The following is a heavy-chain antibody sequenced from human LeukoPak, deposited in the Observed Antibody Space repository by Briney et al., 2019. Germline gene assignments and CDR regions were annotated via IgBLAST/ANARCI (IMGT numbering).Heavy chain of an antibody. CDR3: ARDSTWVRSFDY. CDR1: GFTFSSYS. CDR2: ISSSSSYI. V-gene: IGHV3-21*01. J-gene: IGHJ4*02. Sequence: GGSLRLSCAASGFTFSSYSMNWVRQAPGKGLEWVSSISSSSSYIYYADSVKGRFTISRDNAKNSLCLQMNSLRAEDTAVYYCARDSTWVRSFDYWGQGTLVTVSS. D-gene: IGHD3-3*02.